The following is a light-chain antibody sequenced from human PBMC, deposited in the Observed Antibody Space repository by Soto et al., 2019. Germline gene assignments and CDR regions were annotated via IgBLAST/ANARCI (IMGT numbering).Light chain of an antibody. CDR2: DAS. CDR1: QSISSW. J-gene: IGKJ1*01. Sequence: DIQMTQSPSILSAIVGDRVTITCRASQSISSWLAWYQQKPGKAPKLLIYDASTLEDGVSSRFSGSGSGTEFTLSISSLQPDDYATYYCQQYTTYWTFGQGTKVDIK. CDR3: QQYTTYWT. V-gene: IGKV1-5*01.